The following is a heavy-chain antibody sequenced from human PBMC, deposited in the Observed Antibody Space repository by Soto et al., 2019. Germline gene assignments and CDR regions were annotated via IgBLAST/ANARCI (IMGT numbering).Heavy chain of an antibody. CDR1: GFTFSSYA. CDR3: ANLKRSGYDCCWFDP. V-gene: IGHV3-23*01. J-gene: IGHJ5*02. Sequence: GGSLRLSCAASGFTFSSYAMSWVRQAPGKGLEWVSAISGSGGSTYYADSVKGRFTISRDNSKNTLYLQMNSLRAEDTAVYYCANLKRSGYDCCWFDPWGQGTLVTVSS. D-gene: IGHD5-12*01. CDR2: ISGSGGST.